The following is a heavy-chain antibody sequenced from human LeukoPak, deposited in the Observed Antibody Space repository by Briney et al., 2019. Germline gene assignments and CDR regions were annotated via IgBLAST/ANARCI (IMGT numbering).Heavy chain of an antibody. V-gene: IGHV4-34*01. J-gene: IGHJ4*02. CDR2: INHSGST. CDR1: GFSFSNYS. Sequence: GSLRLSCAGSGFSFSNYSMNWVRQAPGKGLEWIGEINHSGSTNYNPSLKSRVTISVDTSKNQFSLKLSSVTAADTAVYYCARGGLAETSGYYLPTDDYWGQGTLVTVSS. CDR3: ARGGLAETSGYYLPTDDY. D-gene: IGHD3-22*01.